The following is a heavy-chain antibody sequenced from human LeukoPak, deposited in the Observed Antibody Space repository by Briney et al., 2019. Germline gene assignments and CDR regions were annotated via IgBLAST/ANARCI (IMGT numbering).Heavy chain of an antibody. Sequence: SETLSLTCAVSGGSFSGYYWTWIRQPPGKGLEWIGEINHSGSANYNPSLKSRVTISLDTSKNQFSLKLSSVTAADTAVYYCARGTRTFDPWGQGTLVTVSS. CDR1: GGSFSGYY. V-gene: IGHV4-34*01. CDR2: INHSGSA. CDR3: ARGTRTFDP. D-gene: IGHD2-2*01. J-gene: IGHJ5*02.